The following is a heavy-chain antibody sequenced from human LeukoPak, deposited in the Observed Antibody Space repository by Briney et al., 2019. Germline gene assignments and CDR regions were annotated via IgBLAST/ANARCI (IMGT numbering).Heavy chain of an antibody. CDR2: IVVGSGNT. CDR3: AAERATGNWFDP. D-gene: IGHD1-26*01. V-gene: IGHV1-58*02. J-gene: IGHJ5*02. Sequence: SVKVSCKASGFTFTSSAMQWVRQARGQRLEWIGWIVVGSGNTNYAQKFQERVTITRDMSTSTAHMELSSLRSEDTAVYYCAAERATGNWFDPWGQGTLVTVSS. CDR1: GFTFTSSA.